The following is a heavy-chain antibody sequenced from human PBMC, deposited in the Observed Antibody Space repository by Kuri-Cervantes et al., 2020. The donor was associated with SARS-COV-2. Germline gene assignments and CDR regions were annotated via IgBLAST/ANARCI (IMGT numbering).Heavy chain of an antibody. CDR3: AKQDDSTISDAFDI. Sequence: GESLKISCAASGFRFGSYAMSWVRQAPGKGLEWVSVISASGGVTYYADSVKGRFTISRDSSRNTLYLQMNSLRAEDTAVYYCAKQDDSTISDAFDIWGQGTMVTVSS. J-gene: IGHJ3*02. V-gene: IGHV3-23*01. D-gene: IGHD3-22*01. CDR2: ISASGGVT. CDR1: GFRFGSYA.